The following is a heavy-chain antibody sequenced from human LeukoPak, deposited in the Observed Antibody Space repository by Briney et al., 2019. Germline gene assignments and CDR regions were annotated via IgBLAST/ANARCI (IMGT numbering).Heavy chain of an antibody. J-gene: IGHJ5*02. CDR2: INPSGGST. Sequence: ASVKVSCKVSGYTLTELSMHWVRQAPGQGLEWMGIINPSGGSTSYAQKFQGRVTMTRDTSTSTVYMELSSLRSEDTAVYYCARESYSGSSNWLDPWGQGTLVTVSS. CDR3: ARESYSGSSNWLDP. V-gene: IGHV1-46*01. CDR1: GYTLTELS. D-gene: IGHD1-26*01.